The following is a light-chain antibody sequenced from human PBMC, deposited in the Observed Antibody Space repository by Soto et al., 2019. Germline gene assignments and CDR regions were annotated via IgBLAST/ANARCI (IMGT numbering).Light chain of an antibody. Sequence: DIQMTQSRSTLSASVGDRVTITCRASQSISSWLAWYQQKPGKAPNLLIYDASSLESGVPSRFSGSGSGTEFTLTISGLQPDDFATYYCQQYNSYWTFGQGTKVDIK. CDR3: QQYNSYWT. CDR1: QSISSW. CDR2: DAS. J-gene: IGKJ1*01. V-gene: IGKV1-5*01.